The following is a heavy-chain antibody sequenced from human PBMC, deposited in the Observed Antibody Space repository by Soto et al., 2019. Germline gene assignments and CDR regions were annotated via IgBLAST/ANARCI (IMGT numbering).Heavy chain of an antibody. CDR2: ISPYSGNT. D-gene: IGHD3-16*01. Sequence: QVQLVQSGDEVRKPGSSVKVSCKASGYIFVDYGITWVRQAPGQGLEWMGWISPYSGNTHYASKVQGRLTMTTDTSPSTSYMALGSLTSADKAVYYCAMVDNYVTPTPQDVWGQGTTVTVSS. V-gene: IGHV1-18*01. CDR3: AMVDNYVTPTPQDV. J-gene: IGHJ6*02. CDR1: GYIFVDYG.